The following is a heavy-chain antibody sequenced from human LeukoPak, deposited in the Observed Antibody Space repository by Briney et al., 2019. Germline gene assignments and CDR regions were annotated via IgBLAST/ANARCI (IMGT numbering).Heavy chain of an antibody. Sequence: PGGSLRLSCAASGFNIVGYSLSWVRQAPGKGLEWVSTMSTTGAYTAYADSVTGRFTISRDNDNNSVFLQMSSLRVEDTAVYYCVRDGSGDHFKIFDSWGPGTRVIVSS. CDR1: GFNIVGYS. D-gene: IGHD3-10*01. J-gene: IGHJ5*01. CDR2: MSTTGAYT. CDR3: VRDGSGDHFKIFDS. V-gene: IGHV3-21*01.